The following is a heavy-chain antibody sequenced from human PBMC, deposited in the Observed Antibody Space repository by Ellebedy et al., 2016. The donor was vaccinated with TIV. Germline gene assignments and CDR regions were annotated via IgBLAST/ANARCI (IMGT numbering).Heavy chain of an antibody. CDR2: ISGSGGRT. Sequence: GESLKISCAASGFTFSSYAMSWVRQAPGKGLERVSVISGSGGRTYYADSVKGRFTISRDNSKNTLYLKMNSLRAEDTAVYYCAKANCGGECIYRMDVWGKGTTVTVSS. V-gene: IGHV3-23*01. D-gene: IGHD2-21*01. CDR3: AKANCGGECIYRMDV. J-gene: IGHJ6*03. CDR1: GFTFSSYA.